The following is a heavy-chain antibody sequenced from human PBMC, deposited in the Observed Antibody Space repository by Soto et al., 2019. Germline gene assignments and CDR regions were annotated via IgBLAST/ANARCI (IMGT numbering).Heavy chain of an antibody. D-gene: IGHD6-6*01. CDR3: ASQTTVHYYYGMDV. CDR1: GGSISSYY. V-gene: IGHV4-39*01. J-gene: IGHJ6*02. Sequence: SETLSLTCTVSGGSISSYYWGWIRQPPGKGLEWIGSIYYSGSTYYNPSLKSRVTISVDTSKNQFSLKLSSVTAADTAVYYCASQTTVHYYYGMDVWGQGTTVTVSS. CDR2: IYYSGST.